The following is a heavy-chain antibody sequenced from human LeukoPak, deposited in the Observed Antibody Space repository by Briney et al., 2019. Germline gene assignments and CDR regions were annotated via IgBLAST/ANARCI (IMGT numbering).Heavy chain of an antibody. CDR1: GFTVNSNY. Sequence: GGSLRVSCAASGFTVNSNYMTWVRQAPGKGLEWVAVIYSGGSTYYADSVKGRFSISRDNSKNTLYLQMSSLRDEDTAVYYCARDVSRRGTLDYWGQGTLVTVSS. V-gene: IGHV3-66*01. J-gene: IGHJ4*02. D-gene: IGHD6-25*01. CDR2: IYSGGST. CDR3: ARDVSRRGTLDY.